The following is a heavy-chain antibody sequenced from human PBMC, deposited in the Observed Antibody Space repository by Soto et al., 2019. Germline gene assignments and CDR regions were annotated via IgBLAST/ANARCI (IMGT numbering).Heavy chain of an antibody. Sequence: ASVKVSCKASGYTFTNSIITWVRQAPGQGLEWMGWISAYNGNRQYAQKLQGGVTMTTESSTSTAYMELRSLTSDDTALYFCARNHDFWVGRGGGTDVWGQGTTVTVSS. CDR3: ARNHDFWVGRGGGTDV. CDR2: ISAYNGNR. D-gene: IGHD3-3*01. CDR1: GYTFTNSI. J-gene: IGHJ6*02. V-gene: IGHV1-18*01.